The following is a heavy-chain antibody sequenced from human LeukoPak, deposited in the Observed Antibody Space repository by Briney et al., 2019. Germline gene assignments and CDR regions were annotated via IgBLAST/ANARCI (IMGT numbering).Heavy chain of an antibody. CDR1: GFTFSSYS. D-gene: IGHD6-6*01. J-gene: IGHJ4*02. CDR2: ISSSSSYI. Sequence: GGSLRLSCAASGFTFSSYSMNWVRQAPGKGLEWVSSISSSSSYIYYADSVKGRFTISGDNAKNSLYLQMNSLRAEDTAVYYCARDRPNLPMDYWGQGTLVTVSS. V-gene: IGHV3-21*01. CDR3: ARDRPNLPMDY.